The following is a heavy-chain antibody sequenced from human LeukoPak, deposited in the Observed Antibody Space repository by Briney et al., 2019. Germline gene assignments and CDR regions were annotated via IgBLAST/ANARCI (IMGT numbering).Heavy chain of an antibody. J-gene: IGHJ4*02. Sequence: ASVKVSCKASGYTFTNYYIHWVRQAPGLGLEWMGWINPNSGGTNYAQKFQGRVTMTRDTSITTAHMELSSLRSDDTAVYYCARSEFSNTWPDYWGQGTLVTVSS. CDR3: ARSEFSNTWPDY. D-gene: IGHD6-13*01. CDR2: INPNSGGT. CDR1: GYTFTNYY. V-gene: IGHV1-2*02.